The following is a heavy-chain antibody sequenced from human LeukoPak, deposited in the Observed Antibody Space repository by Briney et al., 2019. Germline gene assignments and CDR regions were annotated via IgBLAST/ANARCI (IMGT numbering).Heavy chain of an antibody. CDR1: GGSISSGGFY. Sequence: PSQTLSLTCTVSGGSISSGGFYWSWIRQPPGKGLEWIGYIYHSGSTYYNPSLKSRVTISVGRSKNQFSLKLSSVTAADTAVYYCARFWWEGYALDIWGQGTMVTVSS. J-gene: IGHJ3*02. CDR2: IYHSGST. D-gene: IGHD2-8*02. V-gene: IGHV4-30-2*01. CDR3: ARFWWEGYALDI.